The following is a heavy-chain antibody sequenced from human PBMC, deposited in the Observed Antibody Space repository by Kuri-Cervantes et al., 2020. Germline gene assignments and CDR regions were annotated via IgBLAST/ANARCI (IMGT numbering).Heavy chain of an antibody. Sequence: GGSLRLSCAASGFTFSSYGMHWVRQAPGKGLEWVAVISYDGSNKYYADSVKGRFTISRDNSKNTLYLQMNSLRAEDTAVYYCAREGAGYSSSWYSSGPRSYYYYYGMDVWGQGTTVTVSS. CDR1: GFTFSSYG. D-gene: IGHD6-13*01. V-gene: IGHV3-30*03. J-gene: IGHJ6*02. CDR2: ISYDGSNK. CDR3: AREGAGYSSSWYSSGPRSYYYYYGMDV.